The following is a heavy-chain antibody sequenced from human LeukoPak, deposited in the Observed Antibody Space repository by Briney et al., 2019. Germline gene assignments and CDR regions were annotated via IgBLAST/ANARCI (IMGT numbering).Heavy chain of an antibody. D-gene: IGHD6-6*01. V-gene: IGHV3-30*02. CDR3: VKEVKYGSYWPFDS. CDR1: VLTFTSYA. Sequence: QTGGSLRLSCAASVLTFTSYAMHWVRQAPGKGLEGVAFIGYDEYDKKYADSVRGRFTISRDNFENTLYLQMNSERRRHGAVFYCVKEVKYGSYWPFDSWGQGSLVTVSS. J-gene: IGHJ4*02. CDR2: IGYDEYDK.